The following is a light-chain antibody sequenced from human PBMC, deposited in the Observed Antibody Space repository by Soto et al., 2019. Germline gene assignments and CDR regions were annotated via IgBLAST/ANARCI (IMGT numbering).Light chain of an antibody. Sequence: DIHITKPHSTLSASVGDRFTITCRASQNINSCLAWYQQKPGKAPKLLIYEASILEKGVPARFGGSGSGTEFTLTISSLQPDDFATYYCQQYNVYSWTFGQGTKVDIK. J-gene: IGKJ1*01. CDR3: QQYNVYSWT. CDR1: QNINSC. V-gene: IGKV1-5*03. CDR2: EAS.